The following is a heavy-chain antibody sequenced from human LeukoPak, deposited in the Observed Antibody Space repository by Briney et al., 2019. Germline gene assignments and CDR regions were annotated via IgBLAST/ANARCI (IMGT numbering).Heavy chain of an antibody. D-gene: IGHD3-22*01. Sequence: SVKVSCKASGGTFSSYAISWVRQAPGQGLEWMGRIIPIFGIANYAQKFQGRVTITADRSASTAYMELSSLRSEDTAVYYCARRDPHTMKFDPWGQGTLVTVSS. CDR3: ARRDPHTMKFDP. J-gene: IGHJ5*02. CDR2: IIPIFGIA. V-gene: IGHV1-69*04. CDR1: GGTFSSYA.